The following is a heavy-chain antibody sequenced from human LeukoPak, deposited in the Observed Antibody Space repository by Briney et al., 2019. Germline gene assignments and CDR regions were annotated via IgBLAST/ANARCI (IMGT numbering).Heavy chain of an antibody. CDR2: ISDSSNYI. J-gene: IGHJ4*02. D-gene: IGHD4-17*01. CDR3: VSDSDDYGDHTTLRFDY. CDR1: GFTFSSYN. V-gene: IGHV3-21*01. Sequence: GGSLRLSCAASGFTFSSYNMNWVRQAPGKGLEWVSCISDSSNYIYYADSVKGRFTISRDNAKNSLYLELNSLRAEDTAVYHCVSDSDDYGDHTTLRFDYWGQGTLVTVSS.